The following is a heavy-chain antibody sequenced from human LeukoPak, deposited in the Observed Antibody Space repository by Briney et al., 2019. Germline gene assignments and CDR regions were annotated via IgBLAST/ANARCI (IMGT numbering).Heavy chain of an antibody. J-gene: IGHJ5*02. V-gene: IGHV1-3*01. CDR3: ARRLGYCSGGSCGTGGWFDP. D-gene: IGHD2-15*01. CDR2: INAGNGNT. Sequence: GASVKVSCKASGYTFTDYALHWVRLVPGQRLEWMGWINAGNGNTKYSQKFQGRVTITRDTSASTAYMELSSPRSEDTAVYYCARRLGYCSGGSCGTGGWFDPWGQGTLVTVSS. CDR1: GYTFTDYA.